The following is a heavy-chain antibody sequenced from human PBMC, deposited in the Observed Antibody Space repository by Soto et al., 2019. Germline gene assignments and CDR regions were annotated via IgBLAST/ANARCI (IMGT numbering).Heavy chain of an antibody. CDR1: GFAVSDYF. J-gene: IGHJ4*02. V-gene: IGHV3-11*04. CDR2: ISSSGTTI. CDR3: ARSISVAGTPEFDD. D-gene: IGHD6-19*01. Sequence: GGSLRLSCAASGFAVSDYFMTWIRQAPGKGLEWVSYISSSGTTIFYADSVQGRFTISRDNVKKSLYLEINSLRADDTVVYYCARSISVAGTPEFDDWGQGTLVTVSS.